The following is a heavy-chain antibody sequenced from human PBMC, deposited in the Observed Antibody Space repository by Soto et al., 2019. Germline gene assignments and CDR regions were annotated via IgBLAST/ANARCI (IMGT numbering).Heavy chain of an antibody. CDR1: GFTFSSYA. V-gene: IGHV3-64*01. Sequence: QAGGSLRLSCAASGFTFSSYAMHWVRQAPGKGLEYVSAISSNGGSTYYANSVKGRFTISRDNSKNTLYLQMGSLRAEDMAVYYCAREPLDYDFWSGPFYNGMDVCGQGPTVTVSS. J-gene: IGHJ6*02. D-gene: IGHD3-3*01. CDR3: AREPLDYDFWSGPFYNGMDV. CDR2: ISSNGGST.